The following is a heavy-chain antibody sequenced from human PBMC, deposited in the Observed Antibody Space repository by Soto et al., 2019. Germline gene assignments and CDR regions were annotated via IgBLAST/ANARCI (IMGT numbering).Heavy chain of an antibody. D-gene: IGHD4-17*01. CDR3: ARKNYGDYPTDY. CDR2: IYWDDDK. J-gene: IGHJ4*02. CDR1: GFSLSTRGVG. Sequence: QITLKESGPTLVKPTQTLTLTCTFSGFSLSTRGVGVGWIRQPPGKALEWLAVIYWDDDKRYSPSPQSRLTITKDTSKNQVVLTMTNMDPVDTATYYWARKNYGDYPTDYWGQGTLVTVSS. V-gene: IGHV2-5*02.